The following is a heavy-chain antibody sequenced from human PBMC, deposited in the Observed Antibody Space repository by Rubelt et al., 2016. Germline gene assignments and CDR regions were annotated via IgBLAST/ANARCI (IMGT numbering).Heavy chain of an antibody. D-gene: IGHD5-12*01. Sequence: QVQLVQSGAEVKKPGASVKVSCKVSGYTLTELSMHWVRQAPGKGLEWMGGFDPEDGETMYAKKVQGRVTMTEDTFTDTADMELSSLRSEDTAVYYCAPRSGYDPFDYWGQGTLVTVSS. CDR2: FDPEDGET. CDR3: APRSGYDPFDY. V-gene: IGHV1-24*01. J-gene: IGHJ4*02. CDR1: GYTLTELS.